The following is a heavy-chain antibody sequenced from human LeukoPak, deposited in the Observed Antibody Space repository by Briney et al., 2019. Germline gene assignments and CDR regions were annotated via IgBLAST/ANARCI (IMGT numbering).Heavy chain of an antibody. D-gene: IGHD3-10*01. CDR3: ARHDGSGYYYPLDQ. CDR2: VSSSGGIT. V-gene: IGHV3-23*01. J-gene: IGHJ4*02. CDR1: GFTFSNAW. Sequence: PGGSLRLSCAASGFTFSNAWMSWVRQAPGKGLEWVSSVSSSGGITWNADSVKGRITISRDFSKNTLFLLMNSLRAEDTAIYYCARHDGSGYYYPLDQWGQGTLVTVSS.